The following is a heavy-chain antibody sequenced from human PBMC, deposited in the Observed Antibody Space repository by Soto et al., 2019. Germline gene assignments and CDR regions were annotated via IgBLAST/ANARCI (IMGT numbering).Heavy chain of an antibody. CDR2: INPSGGST. CDR1: GYTFTSYY. V-gene: IGHV1-46*03. Sequence: QVQLVQSGAEVKKPGASVKVSCKASGYTFTSYYMHWVRQAPGQGLEWMGIINPSGGSTSYAQKFQGRVTMTRDTSTSTVYMELSSQGSEDTAVYYCAREDYSYSYMDVWGKGTTVTVSS. CDR3: AREDYSYSYMDV. J-gene: IGHJ6*03.